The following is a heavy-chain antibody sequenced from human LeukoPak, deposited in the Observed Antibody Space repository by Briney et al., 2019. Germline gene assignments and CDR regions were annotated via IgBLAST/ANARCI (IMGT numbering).Heavy chain of an antibody. V-gene: IGHV3-23*01. Sequence: GGTLILSCAASGFTFSSYAMTWVRQGPGKGLEWVSSIRGDSRYTYYADSVKGRFIISRDNSKNTLNLRLNSLKAEDTAVYFCAKEYCSNGVCYVGFDSWGQGTLVTVSS. J-gene: IGHJ4*02. CDR3: AKEYCSNGVCYVGFDS. CDR1: GFTFSSYA. CDR2: IRGDSRYT. D-gene: IGHD2-8*01.